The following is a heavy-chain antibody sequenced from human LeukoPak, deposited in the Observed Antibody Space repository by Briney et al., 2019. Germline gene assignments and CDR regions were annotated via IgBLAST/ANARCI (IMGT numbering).Heavy chain of an antibody. CDR3: ARDGYYDSSGYYPEHFDY. D-gene: IGHD3-22*01. CDR2: INNNTGRP. V-gene: IGHV7-4-1*02. J-gene: IGHJ4*02. Sequence: GASVKVSCKASGYTFTNYAMNWVRQAPGQGLEWMGWINNNTGRPTYAQGFTGRFVVSLDTSISTAYLQISSLKAEDTAVYYCARDGYYDSSGYYPEHFDYWGQGTLVTVSS. CDR1: GYTFTNYA.